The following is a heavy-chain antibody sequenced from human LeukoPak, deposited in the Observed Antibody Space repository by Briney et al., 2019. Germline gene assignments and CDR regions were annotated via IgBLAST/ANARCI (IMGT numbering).Heavy chain of an antibody. CDR3: GRTYFDFWSSYYPVDD. J-gene: IGHJ4*02. D-gene: IGHD3-3*01. CDR2: ISYDGSNK. Sequence: GRSLRLSCAASGFTFSSYAMHWVRQAPGKGLEWVAVISYDGSNKYYADSVKGRFTISRDNSKNTLYLQMNSLRAEDTAVYYCGRTYFDFWSSYYPVDDWGQGTLVAVSS. V-gene: IGHV3-30-3*01. CDR1: GFTFSSYA.